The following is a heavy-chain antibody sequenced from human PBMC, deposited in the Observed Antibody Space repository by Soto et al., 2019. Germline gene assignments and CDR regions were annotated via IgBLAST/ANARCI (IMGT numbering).Heavy chain of an antibody. Sequence: GGSLRLSCAASGFTFSSYAMSWVRQAPGKGLEWVSAISGSGGSTYYADSVKGRFTISRDNSKNTLYLQMNSLRAEDTAVYYCAKGDYDFWSGYPPDYYMDVWGKGTTVTVSS. CDR3: AKGDYDFWSGYPPDYYMDV. J-gene: IGHJ6*03. V-gene: IGHV3-23*01. D-gene: IGHD3-3*01. CDR1: GFTFSSYA. CDR2: ISGSGGST.